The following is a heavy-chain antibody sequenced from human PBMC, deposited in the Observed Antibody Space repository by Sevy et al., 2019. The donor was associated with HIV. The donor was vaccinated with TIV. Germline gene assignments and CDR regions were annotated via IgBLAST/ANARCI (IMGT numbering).Heavy chain of an antibody. V-gene: IGHV2-5*01. CDR2: IYWNDDK. Sequence: INLSRSGPTLVNPTQTLTLTCTFSGFSLSTSGVGVGWIRQPPGKALEWLALIYWNDDKRYSPSLKSRLTITKDTSKNQVVLTMTNMDPVDTATYYCAHSTEYSSSSNAWAAEYFQHWGQGTLVTVSS. D-gene: IGHD6-6*01. J-gene: IGHJ1*01. CDR1: GFSLSTSGVG. CDR3: AHSTEYSSSSNAWAAEYFQH.